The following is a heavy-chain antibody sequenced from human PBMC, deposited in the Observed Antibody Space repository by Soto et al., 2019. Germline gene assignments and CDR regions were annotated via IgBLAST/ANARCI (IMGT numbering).Heavy chain of an antibody. CDR1: GHLFNNHW. CDR3: ARGYFDSGHGYDL. V-gene: IGHV5-51*01. Sequence: PGESRKISCKGPGHLFNNHWIGWVRQTPGKGLEWMGLIFTRDSETKTSPSFQGHVSFSVDNSINTVYLQWTSLKTTDTGIYFCARGYFDSGHGYDLWGQRTLVT. D-gene: IGHD3-10*01. CDR2: IFTRDSET. J-gene: IGHJ5*02.